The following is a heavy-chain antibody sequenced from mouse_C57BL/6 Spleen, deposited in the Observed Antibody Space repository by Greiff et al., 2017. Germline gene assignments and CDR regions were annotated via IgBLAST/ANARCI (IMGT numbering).Heavy chain of an antibody. Sequence: EVQGVESGGGLVQPGGSLKLSCAASGFTFSDYYMYWVRQTPEKRLEWVAYISNGGGSTYYPDTVKGRFTISRDNAKNTLYLQMSRLKSEDTAMYYCARLDYYGSSSFDYWGQGTTLTVSS. D-gene: IGHD1-1*01. CDR2: ISNGGGST. CDR3: ARLDYYGSSSFDY. V-gene: IGHV5-12*01. CDR1: GFTFSDYY. J-gene: IGHJ2*01.